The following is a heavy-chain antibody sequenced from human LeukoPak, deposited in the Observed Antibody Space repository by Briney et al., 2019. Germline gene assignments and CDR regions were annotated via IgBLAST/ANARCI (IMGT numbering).Heavy chain of an antibody. CDR2: FSRMFGTA. J-gene: IGHJ6*03. Sequence: SVKLSCKASGGTFSSSSFSWVRQAPGQGLEWVGTFSRMFGTANYAQKFQGRVTLAADESTSTAYMDLSSLRLEDTAVYYCARVLVTRHLYTTSSRGSGDHYYMDVWGEGTTVIVSS. CDR3: ARVLVTRHLYTTSSRGSGDHYYMDV. CDR1: GGTFSSSS. V-gene: IGHV1-69*13. D-gene: IGHD6-6*01.